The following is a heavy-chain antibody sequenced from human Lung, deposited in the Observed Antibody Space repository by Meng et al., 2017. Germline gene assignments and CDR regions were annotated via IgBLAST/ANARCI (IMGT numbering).Heavy chain of an antibody. Sequence: QVPVQPCGAGLLKPSATRSCTCVVSGGSFSDYYWSWSRQPPGKGLEWIGEINHSGRTNYNPSLESRATISVDTSQNNLSLKLSSVTAADSAVYYCARGPTTMAHDFDYWGQGTLVTVSS. CDR2: INHSGRT. CDR1: GGSFSDYY. J-gene: IGHJ4*02. CDR3: ARGPTTMAHDFDY. V-gene: IGHV4-34*01. D-gene: IGHD4-11*01.